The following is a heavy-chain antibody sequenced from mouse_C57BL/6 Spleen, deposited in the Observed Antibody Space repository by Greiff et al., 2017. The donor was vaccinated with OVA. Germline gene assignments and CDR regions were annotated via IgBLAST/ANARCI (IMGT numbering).Heavy chain of an antibody. D-gene: IGHD3-2*02. Sequence: VHLVESGAELAKPGASVKLSCKASGYTFTSYWMHWVKQRPGQGLAWIGYINPSSGYTKYNQKFKDKATLTADKSSSTAYMQLSSLTYEDSAVDYCEKLRREAMDYWGQGTSVTVSS. J-gene: IGHJ4*01. V-gene: IGHV1-7*01. CDR2: INPSSGYT. CDR1: GYTFTSYW. CDR3: EKLRREAMDY.